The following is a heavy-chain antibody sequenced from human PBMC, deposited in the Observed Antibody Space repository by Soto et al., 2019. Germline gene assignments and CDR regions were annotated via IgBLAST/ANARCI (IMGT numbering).Heavy chain of an antibody. CDR3: ASHGGSYLYNWFDP. V-gene: IGHV4-31*03. CDR1: GGSITSAVYY. Sequence: SETLSLTCTVSGGSITSAVYYWSWIRPHPGKGLEWIGYIYYSGSTYYNPSLKSRVSISVDNANNSLYLQMNSLRAEDTAVYYCASHGGSYLYNWFDPWGQGTLVTVSS. CDR2: IYYSGST. J-gene: IGHJ5*02. D-gene: IGHD1-26*01.